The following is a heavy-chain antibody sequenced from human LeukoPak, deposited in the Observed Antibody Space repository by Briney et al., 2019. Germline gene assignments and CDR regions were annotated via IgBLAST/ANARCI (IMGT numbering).Heavy chain of an antibody. CDR1: GFRFTSYW. CDR2: INTDGSIT. D-gene: IGHD6-13*01. J-gene: IGHJ4*02. CDR3: ARVAGGTTFDY. Sequence: GGSLRLSCAASGFRFTSYWMHRVRQAPGKGLVWVSRINTDGSITSYADSVKGRFTISRDTAKNTLYLQMSSLRAEDTAIYYCARVAGGTTFDYWGQGARVTVSS. V-gene: IGHV3-74*01.